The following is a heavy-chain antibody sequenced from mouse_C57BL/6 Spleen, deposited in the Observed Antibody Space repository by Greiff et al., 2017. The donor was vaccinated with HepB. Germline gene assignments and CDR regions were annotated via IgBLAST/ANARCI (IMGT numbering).Heavy chain of an antibody. J-gene: IGHJ1*03. CDR2: IWSGGST. Sequence: VKLVESGPGLVQPSQSLSITCTVSGFSLTSYGVHWVRQPPGKGLEWLGVIWSGGSTDYNAAFISRLSISKDNSKSQVFFKMNSLQADDTAIYYCAKNSSPGSSSYWYFDVWGTGTTVTVSS. CDR3: AKNSSPGSSSYWYFDV. V-gene: IGHV2-4*01. D-gene: IGHD1-1*01. CDR1: GFSLTSYG.